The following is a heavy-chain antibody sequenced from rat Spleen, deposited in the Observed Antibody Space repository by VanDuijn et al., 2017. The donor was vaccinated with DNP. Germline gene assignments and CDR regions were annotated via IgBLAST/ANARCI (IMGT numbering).Heavy chain of an antibody. CDR2: IISSGGST. J-gene: IGHJ4*01. CDR3: ATVRPYAMDA. CDR1: GFTVNNFW. V-gene: IGHV5-31*01. Sequence: EVQLVESGGDLVQPGRSLKLSCVVSGFTVNNFWMAWIRQVPGKGLEWVAAIISSGGSTYYPNSVKGRFTISSDNAKNTLYLQMNSLRSEDTATYYCATVRPYAMDAWGQGTSVTVSS.